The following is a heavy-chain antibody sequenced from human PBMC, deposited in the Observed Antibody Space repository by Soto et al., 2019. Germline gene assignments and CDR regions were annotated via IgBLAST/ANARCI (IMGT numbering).Heavy chain of an antibody. Sequence: QVQLQQWGAGLLKPSETLSLTCAVYGGSFSGYYWSWIRQPPGKGLEWIGEINHSGSTNYNPSLKSRVTISVDTSKNQFTLKLSSVTAADTAVYYCARGKISTNWGQGTLVTVSS. CDR2: INHSGST. CDR1: GGSFSGYY. CDR3: ARGKISTN. V-gene: IGHV4-34*01. J-gene: IGHJ4*02.